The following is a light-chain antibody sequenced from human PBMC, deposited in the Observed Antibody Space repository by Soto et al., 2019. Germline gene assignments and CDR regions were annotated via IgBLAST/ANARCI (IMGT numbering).Light chain of an antibody. CDR2: YDD. Sequence: QPVLTQPPSVSEAPRQRVTISCSGSSSNIGNNAVNWYQQLPGKAPKLLIYYDDLLPSGVSDRFSGSKSGTSASLAISGLQSEDEADYYCAAWDDSLNFVVFGGGTKLTVL. CDR3: AAWDDSLNFVV. V-gene: IGLV1-36*01. CDR1: SSNIGNNA. J-gene: IGLJ2*01.